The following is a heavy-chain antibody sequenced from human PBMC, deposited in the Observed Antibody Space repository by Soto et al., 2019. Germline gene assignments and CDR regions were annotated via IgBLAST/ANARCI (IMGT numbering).Heavy chain of an antibody. CDR3: ARDHHRYSGYDYVDY. J-gene: IGHJ4*02. V-gene: IGHV4-59*01. D-gene: IGHD5-12*01. Sequence: SETLSLTCTVSGDSISSYYWSWIRQPPGKGLEWIGYIYSSGSTNYNPSLKSRVTISVDTSKNQFSLNLSSVTTADTAVYYCARDHHRYSGYDYVDYWGQGTLVTVSS. CDR1: GDSISSYY. CDR2: IYSSGST.